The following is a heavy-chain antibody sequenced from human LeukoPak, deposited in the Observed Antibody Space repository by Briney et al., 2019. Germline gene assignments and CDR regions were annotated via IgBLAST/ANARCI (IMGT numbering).Heavy chain of an antibody. CDR1: GFTFSSYA. V-gene: IGHV3-23*01. CDR3: ARGYGDFDY. D-gene: IGHD4-17*01. J-gene: IGHJ4*02. Sequence: GGSLRLSCAASGFTFSSYAMTWVRQTPGKGLEWVSAISDSGGSTYYADSVKGRFTISRDNSKNTLYLQMNGLRAEDTAVYYCARGYGDFDYWGQGTLVTVSS. CDR2: ISDSGGST.